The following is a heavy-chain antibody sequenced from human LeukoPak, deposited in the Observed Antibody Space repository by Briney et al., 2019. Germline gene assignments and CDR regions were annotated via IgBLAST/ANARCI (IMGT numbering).Heavy chain of an antibody. Sequence: ASVNVSFKSSGCTFSIYAISWVRQAPGQGLEWMGWISAYNGNTNYSQRLQGRVTMTTDTSTSTAYMELRRLRSDDTDVYYCARDRGYGDSNTQVLFVYRGQGTLVTVSS. CDR1: GCTFSIYA. V-gene: IGHV1-18*01. CDR3: ARDRGYGDSNTQVLFVY. J-gene: IGHJ4*02. D-gene: IGHD4-17*01. CDR2: ISAYNGNT.